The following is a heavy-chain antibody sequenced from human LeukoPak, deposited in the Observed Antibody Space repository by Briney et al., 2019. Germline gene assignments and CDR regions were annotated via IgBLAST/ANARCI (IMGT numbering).Heavy chain of an antibody. CDR1: GGSISSGGYY. Sequence: SETLSLTCTVSGGSISSGGYYWSWVRQYPGKGLEWIGYIYDSGRPYYNPYLKSRLSISVDTSKNQFSLKLSSVTAADTAVYYCARVDPYCSGGSCYGIDYWGQGTLVTVSS. J-gene: IGHJ4*02. CDR2: IYDSGRP. D-gene: IGHD2-15*01. CDR3: ARVDPYCSGGSCYGIDY. V-gene: IGHV4-31*03.